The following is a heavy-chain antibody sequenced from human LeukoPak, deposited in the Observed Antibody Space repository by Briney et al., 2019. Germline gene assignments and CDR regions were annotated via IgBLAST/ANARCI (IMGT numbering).Heavy chain of an antibody. CDR1: GFTFDDYA. CDR3: ARGLSRCSSGNCHEPNWLDS. J-gene: IGHJ5*01. CDR2: ISWNSGSI. D-gene: IGHD2-2*01. V-gene: IGHV3-9*01. Sequence: RPGRSLRLSCAASGFTFDDYAMHWVRQAPGKGLEWVSGISWNSGSIGYADSVKGRFTISRDNAKNSLYLQMNSLRAEDTALYYCARGLSRCSSGNCHEPNWLDSWGQGTLVTVSS.